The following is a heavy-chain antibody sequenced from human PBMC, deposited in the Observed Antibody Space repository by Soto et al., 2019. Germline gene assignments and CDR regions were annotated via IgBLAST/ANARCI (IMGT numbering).Heavy chain of an antibody. V-gene: IGHV4-38-2*01. D-gene: IGHD2-21*01. CDR1: GYSITSGDS. Sequence: LSLTCAVFGYSITSGDSWGWFRQPPGKGLEWIGTIYHSGTAYYNPSLTSRVTISIDTSKHQFSLTLSSVTAADSAVYYCSRGVNLWGQGSLVTVSS. J-gene: IGHJ4*02. CDR3: SRGVNL. CDR2: IYHSGTA.